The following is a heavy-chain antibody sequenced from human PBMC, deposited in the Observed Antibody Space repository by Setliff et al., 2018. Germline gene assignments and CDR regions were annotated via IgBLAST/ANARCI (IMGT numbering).Heavy chain of an antibody. CDR3: ARSLGSGSYYNSRPFYSDY. CDR1: GGSISSGTNY. V-gene: IGHV4-61*09. Sequence: SETLSLTCTVSGGSISSGTNYWSWIRQPAGRGLEWIGHIDPSGNTNYQPSLKSRVTISGDTSKTQFSLKLTSVTAADTAVYYCARSLGSGSYYNSRPFYSDYWGQGTLVTVSS. CDR2: IDPSGNT. J-gene: IGHJ4*02. D-gene: IGHD3-10*01.